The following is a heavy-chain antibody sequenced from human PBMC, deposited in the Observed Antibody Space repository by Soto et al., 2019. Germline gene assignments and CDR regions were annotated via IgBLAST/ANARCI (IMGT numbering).Heavy chain of an antibody. J-gene: IGHJ6*02. CDR1: GFTFGSYW. CDR2: IDSDGSST. V-gene: IGHV3-74*01. Sequence: EVQLVESGGGLVQPGGSLRVSCAASGFTFGSYWMNWVRQAPGKGLVWVSRIDSDGSSTTYADSVKGRFTTSRDNAKNTLYLQMSRLRLEDTAVYYCARGRPYGMDVWGQGTTVTVSS. CDR3: ARGRPYGMDV.